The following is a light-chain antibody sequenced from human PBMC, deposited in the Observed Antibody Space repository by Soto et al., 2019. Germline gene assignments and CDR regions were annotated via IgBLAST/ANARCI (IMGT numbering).Light chain of an antibody. V-gene: IGLV2-14*01. J-gene: IGLJ2*01. Sequence: QSALTQPASVSGSPGQSITISCTGTSSDVGGYNYVSWYQQHPGKAPKLMIYDVSNRPSGVSNRFSGSKSGNTASLTISGLQAADEADYYCSSYTSSGTLVVFGGGTQLTVL. CDR2: DVS. CDR1: SSDVGGYNY. CDR3: SSYTSSGTLVV.